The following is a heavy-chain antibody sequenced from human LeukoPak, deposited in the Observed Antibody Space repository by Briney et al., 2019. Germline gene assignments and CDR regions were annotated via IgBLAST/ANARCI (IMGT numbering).Heavy chain of an antibody. CDR3: VKHINNWVDP. Sequence: SETLSLTCTVSGGSISSSSYYWGWIRQPPGKGLEWIGSIYYSGSTYYNPSLKSRVTISVDTSKNQFSLKLTSVTAADTTVYYCVKHINNWVDPWGQGTLVSVSS. J-gene: IGHJ5*02. D-gene: IGHD1-14*01. V-gene: IGHV4-39*07. CDR1: GGSISSSSYY. CDR2: IYYSGST.